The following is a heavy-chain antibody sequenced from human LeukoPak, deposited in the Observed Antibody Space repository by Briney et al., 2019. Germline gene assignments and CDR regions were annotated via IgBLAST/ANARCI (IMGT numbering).Heavy chain of an antibody. CDR3: AKDFDGRGYLDY. V-gene: IGHV3-30*18. CDR2: ISYDGSNK. J-gene: IGHJ4*02. CDR1: GFTFSSYG. Sequence: GRSLRLSCAASGFTFSSYGMHWVRQAPGKGLEWVAVISYDGSNKYYADSVKGRFTISRDNSKNTLYLQMNSLRAEDTAVYYCAKDFDGRGYLDYWGQGTLVTVSS. D-gene: IGHD5-12*01.